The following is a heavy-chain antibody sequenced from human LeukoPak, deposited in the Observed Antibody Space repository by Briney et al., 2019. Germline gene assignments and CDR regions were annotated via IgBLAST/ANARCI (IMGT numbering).Heavy chain of an antibody. CDR2: IYYSGST. CDR3: ARRTYFDL. J-gene: IGHJ2*01. V-gene: IGHV4-59*08. CDR1: GGSISNYY. Sequence: SETLSLTCTVSGGSISNYYWSWVRQPPGKGLEWIGYIYYSGSTTYNPSLKSRVTISVDTSKNQSSLKLSSVPAADTAVYYCARRTYFDLWGRGTLVTVSS.